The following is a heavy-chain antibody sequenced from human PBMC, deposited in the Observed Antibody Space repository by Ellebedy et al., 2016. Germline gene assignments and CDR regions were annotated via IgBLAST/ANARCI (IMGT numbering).Heavy chain of an antibody. Sequence: GESLKISCVASGFTFSSYGMHWVRQAPGKGLKWVAVISYDGSNKDYTDSVKGRFTISRDNSKNTLYLQMNSLRAEDTAVYYCAKVPKQWLTGDAFDIWGQGTMVTVSS. CDR1: GFTFSSYG. CDR2: ISYDGSNK. CDR3: AKVPKQWLTGDAFDI. D-gene: IGHD6-19*01. V-gene: IGHV3-30*18. J-gene: IGHJ3*02.